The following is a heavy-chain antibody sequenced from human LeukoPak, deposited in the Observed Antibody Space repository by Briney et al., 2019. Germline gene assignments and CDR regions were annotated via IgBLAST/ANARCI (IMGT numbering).Heavy chain of an antibody. CDR1: GASISGSSHYF. CDR3: AREKAEVVVITGYFDY. CDR2: IYYSGIT. D-gene: IGHD3-22*01. V-gene: IGHV4-39*07. J-gene: IGHJ4*02. Sequence: SETLSLTCTVSGASISGSSHYFWGWIRQTPGKGLEWIGSIYYSGITYYTPSLKSRLTISVDTSRNQFSLKLSSVTAADTAVYYCAREKAEVVVITGYFDYWGQGTLVTVSS.